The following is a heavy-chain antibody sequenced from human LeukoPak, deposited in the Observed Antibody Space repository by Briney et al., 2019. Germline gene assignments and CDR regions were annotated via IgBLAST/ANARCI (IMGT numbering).Heavy chain of an antibody. J-gene: IGHJ4*02. CDR2: ISAYNGNT. CDR3: ARDRAYCGGDCPVDY. D-gene: IGHD2-21*02. Sequence: ASVKVSCKASGYTFTSYGISWVRQAPGQGLEWMGWISAYNGNTNYAQKLQGRVTMTTDTSTGTAYMELRSLRSDDTAVYYCARDRAYCGGDCPVDYWGQGTLVTVSS. CDR1: GYTFTSYG. V-gene: IGHV1-18*01.